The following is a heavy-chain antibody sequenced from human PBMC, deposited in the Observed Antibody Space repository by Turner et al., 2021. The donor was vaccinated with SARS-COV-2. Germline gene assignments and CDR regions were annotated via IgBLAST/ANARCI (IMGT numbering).Heavy chain of an antibody. V-gene: IGHV4-39*01. CDR2: IYYSGST. Sequence: QLQLLESGPGLVKPSETLSLTCTVSGGSSSSSSYYWGCIRQPPGRRLEWIGTIYYSGSTYYNPSVKSRVTISLDTSKNQFSLKLSSVTAAATAVYYCACEVVLLTTTHYGMDVWGQGTTVTVSS. CDR1: GGSSSSSSYY. CDR3: ACEVVLLTTTHYGMDV. J-gene: IGHJ6*02. D-gene: IGHD1-26*01.